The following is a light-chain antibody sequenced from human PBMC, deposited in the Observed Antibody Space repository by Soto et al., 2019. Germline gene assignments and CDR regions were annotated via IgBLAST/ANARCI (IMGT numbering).Light chain of an antibody. V-gene: IGLV1-44*01. CDR3: AVENDSLNGHV. CDR2: TND. J-gene: IGLJ1*01. Sequence: QSVLTQPPSASGTPGQTVTISCSGSSSNIGTSSVHWYKHLPGTAPKPLIYTNDQRPSGVPDRFSGSKSGTSASLAISGLQSEDEADYYGAVENDSLNGHVFGARTKVTDL. CDR1: SSNIGTSS.